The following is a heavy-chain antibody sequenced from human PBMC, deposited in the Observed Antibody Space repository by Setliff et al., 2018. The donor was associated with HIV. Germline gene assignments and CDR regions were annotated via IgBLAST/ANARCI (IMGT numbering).Heavy chain of an antibody. CDR2: FYTSGNI. J-gene: IGHJ5*02. CDR3: ARGSHASFLTGYGEMYFDP. D-gene: IGHD3-9*01. V-gene: IGHV4-61*09. Sequence: PSETLSLTCSVSGGSVSSDKFYWTWIRQPAGKRLEWSGHFYTSGNIHYSPSLKSRVTISMDTSKNQLFLNLTSVTAADTAVYYCARGSHASFLTGYGEMYFDPLGQGTQVTVSS. CDR1: GGSVSSDKFY.